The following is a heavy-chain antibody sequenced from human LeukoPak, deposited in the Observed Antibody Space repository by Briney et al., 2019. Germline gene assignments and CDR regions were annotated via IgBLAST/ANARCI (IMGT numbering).Heavy chain of an antibody. V-gene: IGHV4-34*01. CDR3: ARDRGYCSGGSCKEVDY. D-gene: IGHD2-15*01. CDR1: GGSFSGYY. J-gene: IGHJ4*02. Sequence: SETLSLTCTVSGGSFSGYYWSWIRQPPGKGLEWIGEINHSGSTNYNPSLKSRVTISVDTSKNQFSLKLSSVTAADTAVYYCARDRGYCSGGSCKEVDYWGQGTLVTVSS. CDR2: INHSGST.